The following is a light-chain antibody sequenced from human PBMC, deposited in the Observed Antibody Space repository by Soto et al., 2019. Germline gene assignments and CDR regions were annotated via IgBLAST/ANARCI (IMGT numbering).Light chain of an antibody. CDR1: SSDVGRYNY. CDR3: CSYSSSSTFYV. Sequence: QSALTQPASVSGSPGQSITISCTGTSSDVGRYNYVSWYQHHPGKAPKLIIYQVTSRPSGVSNRFSASKSGNTASLTISALQAEDEALYYCCSYSSSSTFYVFGTGTKVTVL. CDR2: QVT. V-gene: IGLV2-14*01. J-gene: IGLJ1*01.